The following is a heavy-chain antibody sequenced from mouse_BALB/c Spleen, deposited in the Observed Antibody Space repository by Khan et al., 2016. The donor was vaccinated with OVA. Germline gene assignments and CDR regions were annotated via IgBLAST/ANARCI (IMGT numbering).Heavy chain of an antibody. J-gene: IGHJ3*01. CDR3: ARRNYFGYTFAY. CDR1: GYSFTDYY. V-gene: IGHV1-77*01. CDR2: ISPGSGDT. D-gene: IGHD1-2*01. Sequence: QVQLKQSGAELARPGASVKLSCKASGYSFTDYYINRVKQRTGQGLEWIGEISPGSGDTYYNEKFKGKATLTADKSSSTAYMQLSSLTSEASAVYFYARRNYFGYTFAYWGQGTLVTVAA.